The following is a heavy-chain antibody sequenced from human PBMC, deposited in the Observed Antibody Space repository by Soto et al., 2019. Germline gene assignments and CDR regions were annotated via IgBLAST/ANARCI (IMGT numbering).Heavy chain of an antibody. CDR2: VSANGQGI. Sequence: PGGSLRLSCTASGFNFSSSAISWVRQAPGKGLEWVSAVSANGQGIYYADSVRGRFTISRDNSKNTVFLHMDSLSAEDTAVYYCAKDRHYPRDYFHYWGQGTLVTVSS. V-gene: IGHV3-23*01. D-gene: IGHD3-10*01. J-gene: IGHJ4*02. CDR3: AKDRHYPRDYFHY. CDR1: GFNFSSSA.